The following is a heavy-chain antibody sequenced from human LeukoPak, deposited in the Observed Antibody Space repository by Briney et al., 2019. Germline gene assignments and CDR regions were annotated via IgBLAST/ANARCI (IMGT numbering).Heavy chain of an antibody. CDR3: ARGQGTVTTH. CDR1: GGSFSGYY. Sequence: SETLSLTCAVYGGSFSGYYWSWIRQPPGKGLEWIGEINHSGSTNYNPSLRSRVTISVDTSKNQFSLKLSSVTAADTAVYYCARGQGTVTTHWGQGTLVTVSS. J-gene: IGHJ4*02. CDR2: INHSGST. V-gene: IGHV4-34*01. D-gene: IGHD4-17*01.